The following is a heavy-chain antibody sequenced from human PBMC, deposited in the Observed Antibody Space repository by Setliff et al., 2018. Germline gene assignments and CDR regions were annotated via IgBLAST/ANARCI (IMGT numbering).Heavy chain of an antibody. CDR3: ARAAITIFGVVPPFDY. Sequence: PGGSLRLSCAASGFTFSSYSMNWVRQAPGKGLEWVSSISSSSSYRYYADSVKGRFTISRDNAKNSLYLQMNSLRAEDTAVYYCARAAITIFGVVPPFDYWGQGTLVTVSS. D-gene: IGHD3-3*01. J-gene: IGHJ4*02. CDR2: ISSSSSYR. CDR1: GFTFSSYS. V-gene: IGHV3-21*01.